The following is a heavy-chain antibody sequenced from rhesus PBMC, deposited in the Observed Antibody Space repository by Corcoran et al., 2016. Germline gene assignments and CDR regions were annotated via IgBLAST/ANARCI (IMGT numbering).Heavy chain of an antibody. J-gene: IGHJ4*01. V-gene: IGHV4S12*01. CDR3: ARRLATVTLSYFDY. CDR2: IYSNTEST. Sequence: QVQLQESGPGLVKPSETLSLTCSVSGSSIRSSTWWRWIRQPPGKGLEWIGGIYSNTESTNYNPSLKNRVTISKDTSKNQFSLKLSSVTAADTAVYYCARRLATVTLSYFDYWGQGVLVTVSS. CDR1: GSSIRSSTW. D-gene: IGHD5-36*02.